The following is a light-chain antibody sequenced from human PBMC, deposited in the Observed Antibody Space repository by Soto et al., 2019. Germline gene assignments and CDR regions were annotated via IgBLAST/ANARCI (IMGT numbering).Light chain of an antibody. V-gene: IGKV1-33*01. Sequence: DIQMTQSPSSLSASIGDRVTITCQASQDVSHFLNWFQQRPGKAPKLLIYDASTLERGVPSRLSGRGSGSRFTFTITSLQPEDIATYYCQQYDRLPWTFGQGTKVEMK. CDR1: QDVSHF. J-gene: IGKJ1*01. CDR2: DAS. CDR3: QQYDRLPWT.